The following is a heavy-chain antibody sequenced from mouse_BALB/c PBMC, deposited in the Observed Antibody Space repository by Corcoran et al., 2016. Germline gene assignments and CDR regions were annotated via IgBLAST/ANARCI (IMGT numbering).Heavy chain of an antibody. V-gene: IGHV1S136*01. CDR2: INPYNDGT. J-gene: IGHJ2*01. Sequence: EVQLQQSGPELVKPGASVKMSCKASRYTFTSYVMHWVKQKPGQGLEWIGYINPYNDGTKYNEKFKGKATLTSDKSSSTAYMELSSLTSEDSAVYYCARSDYYGSSYGDYWGQGTTLTVSS. D-gene: IGHD1-1*01. CDR1: RYTFTSYV. CDR3: ARSDYYGSSYGDY.